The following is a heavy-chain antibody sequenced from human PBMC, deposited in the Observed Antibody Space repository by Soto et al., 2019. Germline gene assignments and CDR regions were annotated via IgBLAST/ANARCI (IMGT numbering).Heavy chain of an antibody. J-gene: IGHJ6*03. D-gene: IGHD2-15*01. CDR3: ARAGTGCSGGSCYPAYYYMDV. V-gene: IGHV1-69*02. Sequence: AASVQVSRKASGGTFSSYTISWVRQAPGQGLEWMGRIIPILGIANYAQKFQGRVTITADKSTSTAYMELSSLRSEDTAVYYCARAGTGCSGGSCYPAYYYMDVWGKGTTVTVSS. CDR2: IIPILGIA. CDR1: GGTFSSYT.